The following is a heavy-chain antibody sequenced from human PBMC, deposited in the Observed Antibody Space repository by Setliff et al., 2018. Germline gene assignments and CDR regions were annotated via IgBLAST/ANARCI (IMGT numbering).Heavy chain of an antibody. J-gene: IGHJ2*01. D-gene: IGHD3-9*01. CDR1: GGSISSHY. Sequence: SCTVSGGSISSHYWSWIRQPPGKGLEWIGYMYYIGSTTYNPSLKSRVTISVDTSKNQFSLRLSSVTAADTAVYYCAREYYDILTRPRGWYFDLWGRGTLVTVSS. CDR2: MYYIGST. V-gene: IGHV4-59*11. CDR3: AREYYDILTRPRGWYFDL.